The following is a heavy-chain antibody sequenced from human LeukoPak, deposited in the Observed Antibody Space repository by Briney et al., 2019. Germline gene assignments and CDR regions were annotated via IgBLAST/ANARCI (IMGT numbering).Heavy chain of an antibody. J-gene: IGHJ4*02. Sequence: GGSLRLSCAASGFTFSNYAMSWVRQAPGGGLEWVSIISDSGGRTNYADSVKGRFTISRDNSKNTLYLQVNSLRVEDTAIYYCARGGGASVSSLKYWGQGTLVTVSS. CDR2: ISDSGGRT. V-gene: IGHV3-23*01. CDR3: ARGGGASVSSLKY. CDR1: GFTFSNYA. D-gene: IGHD6-6*01.